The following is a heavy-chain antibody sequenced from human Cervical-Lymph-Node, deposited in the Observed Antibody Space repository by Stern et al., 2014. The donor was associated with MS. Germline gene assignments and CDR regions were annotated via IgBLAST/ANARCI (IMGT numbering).Heavy chain of an antibody. CDR1: GYIFSTYW. V-gene: IGHV5-51*03. J-gene: IGHJ2*01. D-gene: IGHD3-22*01. CDR3: AGPEEHSREWYFDL. Sequence: VQLVQSGAEVKKPGEALKISCKGSGYIFSTYWIAWVRQAPGKGLEWMGIVYPGDTDTGNSPSYQGQVTISVNRSINPAYLQWSTLKTSDTAMYYCAGPEEHSREWYFDLWGRGTPVTVSS. CDR2: VYPGDTDT.